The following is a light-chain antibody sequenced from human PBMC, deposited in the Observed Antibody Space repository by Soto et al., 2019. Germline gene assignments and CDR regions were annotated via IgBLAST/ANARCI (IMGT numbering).Light chain of an antibody. CDR2: HDT. CDR3: QAWDSSTAV. J-gene: IGLJ2*01. Sequence: YELTQPPSVSVSSGQTASIPCSGDKLGDKYACWYQQKPGQSPVLVIYHDTKRPSGIPERFSGSNSGNTATLTISGTQAMDEADYYCQAWDSSTAVFGGGTKLTVL. CDR1: KLGDKY. V-gene: IGLV3-1*01.